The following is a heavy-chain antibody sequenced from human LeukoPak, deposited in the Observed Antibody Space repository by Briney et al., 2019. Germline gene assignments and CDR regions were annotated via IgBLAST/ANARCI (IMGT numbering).Heavy chain of an antibody. J-gene: IGHJ6*03. CDR2: IYTSGST. CDR1: GGPISSYY. D-gene: IGHD6-13*01. Sequence: SETLSLTCTVSGGPISSYYWSWIRQPAWTGLEWIGRIYTSGSTNYNPSLKSRVTMSVDTSKNQFSLKLSSVTAADTAVYYCARELEVAAAGLYCYYYMDVWGKGTTVTVSS. CDR3: ARELEVAAAGLYCYYYMDV. V-gene: IGHV4-4*07.